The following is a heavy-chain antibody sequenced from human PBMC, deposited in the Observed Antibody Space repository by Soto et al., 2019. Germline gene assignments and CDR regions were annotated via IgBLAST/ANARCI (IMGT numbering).Heavy chain of an antibody. CDR2: IKADGSEK. D-gene: IGHD5-12*01. Sequence: GGSLRLSCEASGFFFYNYRMSWVRQAPGKGLEWVANIKADGSEKYYVDSVKGRFTISRDNAKNSLYLQMNSLRADDTAVYYCARDDGYLALDYWGQGTLVTVSS. J-gene: IGHJ4*02. CDR3: ARDDGYLALDY. CDR1: GFFFYNYR. V-gene: IGHV3-7*01.